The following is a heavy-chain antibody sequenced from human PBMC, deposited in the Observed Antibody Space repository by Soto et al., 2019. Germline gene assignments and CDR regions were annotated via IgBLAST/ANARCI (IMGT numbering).Heavy chain of an antibody. D-gene: IGHD2-15*01. Sequence: QVQLQESGPGLVKPSQTLSLTCTVSGGSISSGGYYWSWIRQHPGKSLEWIGYIYYSGSTYYNPSLKSRVTISVDTSKNQFSLKLSSVTAADTAVYYCARDQGWVNYYYGMDVWGQGTTVTVSS. CDR1: GGSISSGGYY. CDR2: IYYSGST. V-gene: IGHV4-31*03. J-gene: IGHJ6*02. CDR3: ARDQGWVNYYYGMDV.